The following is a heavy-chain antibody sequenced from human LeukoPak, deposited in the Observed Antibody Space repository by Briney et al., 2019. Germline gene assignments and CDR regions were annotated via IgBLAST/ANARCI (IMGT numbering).Heavy chain of an antibody. CDR1: GYTFTGYY. J-gene: IGHJ6*03. Sequence: ASVKVSCKASGYTFTGYYIHWVRQAPGQGLEWMGWINPNSGDTSYAQKFQGRVIMITDTSISTAYMELSRLRPDDTALYYCSVSPNYYYIDVWGKGTTVTVSS. CDR2: INPNSGDT. V-gene: IGHV1-2*02. CDR3: SVSPNYYYIDV.